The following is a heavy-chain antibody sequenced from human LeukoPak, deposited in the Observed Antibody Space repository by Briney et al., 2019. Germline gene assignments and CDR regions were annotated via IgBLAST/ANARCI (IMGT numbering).Heavy chain of an antibody. CDR3: ARDEYSSSSGFDY. CDR2: ISSSSSYI. J-gene: IGHJ4*02. D-gene: IGHD6-6*01. Sequence: GGSLRLSCAASGFTFSSYSMNWVRQAPGKGLEWVSSISSSSSYIYYADSVKGRFTISRDNAKDSLYLQMNSLRAEDTAVYYCARDEYSSSSGFDYWGQGTLVTVSS. CDR1: GFTFSSYS. V-gene: IGHV3-21*01.